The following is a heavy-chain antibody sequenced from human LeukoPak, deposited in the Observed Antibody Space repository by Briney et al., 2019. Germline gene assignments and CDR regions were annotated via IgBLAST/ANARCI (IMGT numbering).Heavy chain of an antibody. CDR1: GFTFSSYA. D-gene: IGHD1-26*01. V-gene: IGHV3-23*01. J-gene: IGHJ4*02. CDR2: ISGSGGST. Sequence: GGSLRLSCAASGFTFSSYAMSWVRQAPGKGLEWVSAISGSGGSTYYADSVKGRFTISRDNSRNTLYLQMNSLRAGDTAVYYCAKDPIFSGSYGVFDYWGLGTLVTVSS. CDR3: AKDPIFSGSYGVFDY.